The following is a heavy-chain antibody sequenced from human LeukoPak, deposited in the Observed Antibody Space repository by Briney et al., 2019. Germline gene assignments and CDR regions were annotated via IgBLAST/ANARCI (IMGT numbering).Heavy chain of an antibody. CDR2: IYPGDSDT. Sequence: GESLKISCKGSGYNFSTYWITWVRQMPGKGLEWMGIIYPGDSDTRYSPSFQGQVTISVDKSINTAYLQWSSLKASDTAMYYCARRGNYGEFDYWGQGTLVTVSS. CDR3: ARRGNYGEFDY. CDR1: GYNFSTYW. D-gene: IGHD3-10*01. J-gene: IGHJ4*02. V-gene: IGHV5-51*01.